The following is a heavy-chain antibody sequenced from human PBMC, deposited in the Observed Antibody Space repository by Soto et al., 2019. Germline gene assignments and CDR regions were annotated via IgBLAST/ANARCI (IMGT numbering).Heavy chain of an antibody. D-gene: IGHD1-26*01. CDR1: GGSISSGDYY. CDR3: ARDPPADTVGATNI. CDR2: IYYSGST. V-gene: IGHV4-30-4*01. J-gene: IGHJ4*02. Sequence: SETLSLTCTVSGGSISSGDYYWSWIRQPPGKGLEWIGYIYYSGSTYYNPSLKSRVTISVDTSKNQFSLKLSSVTAADTAVYYCARDPPADTVGATNIWGQGTLVTVS.